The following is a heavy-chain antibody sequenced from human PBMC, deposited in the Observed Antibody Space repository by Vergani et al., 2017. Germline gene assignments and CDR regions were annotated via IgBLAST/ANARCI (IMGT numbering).Heavy chain of an antibody. D-gene: IGHD1-7*01. CDR3: ARDYDWNYVYFDY. Sequence: EVQLVESGGGLVQPGGSLRLSCAASGFTFSSYSMNWVRQAPGKGLEWVSYISSSSSTIYYADSVKGRFTIPRDIAKNSLYLQMNSLRAEDTAVYYCARDYDWNYVYFDYWGQGTLVTVSS. CDR2: ISSSSSTI. J-gene: IGHJ4*02. V-gene: IGHV3-48*04. CDR1: GFTFSSYS.